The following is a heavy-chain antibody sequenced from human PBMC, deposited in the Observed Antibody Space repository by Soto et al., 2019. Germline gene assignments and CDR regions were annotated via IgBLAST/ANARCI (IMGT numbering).Heavy chain of an antibody. V-gene: IGHV3-30*18. Sequence: VGSLRLSCAASGFTFSSFGMHWVRQAPGKGLEWVAVISYDGTEEKYADPVKGRATVSRDNSTNTVYLQMNRLRGDDSAIYYCAKGRFDVVTISPFDHWGQGTLVTVSS. CDR3: AKGRFDVVTISPFDH. J-gene: IGHJ4*01. CDR1: GFTFSSFG. CDR2: ISYDGTEE. D-gene: IGHD3-3*02.